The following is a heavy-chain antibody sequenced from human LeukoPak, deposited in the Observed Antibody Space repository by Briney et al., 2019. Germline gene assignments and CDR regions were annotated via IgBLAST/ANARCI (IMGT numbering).Heavy chain of an antibody. J-gene: IGHJ4*02. D-gene: IGHD3-10*01. V-gene: IGHV1-2*02. Sequence: EASVKVSCKASGYTFTGCYMHWVRQAPGQGLEWMAWINPSTGGTNSAEKFQGRVTMTRDTSISTAYMELTSLTSDDTAVYFCARWKDYYGSGSRYFDYWGQGTLVTVSS. CDR2: INPSTGGT. CDR1: GYTFTGCY. CDR3: ARWKDYYGSGSRYFDY.